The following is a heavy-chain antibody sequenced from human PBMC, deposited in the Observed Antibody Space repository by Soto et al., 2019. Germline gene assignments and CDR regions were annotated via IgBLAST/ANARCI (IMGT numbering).Heavy chain of an antibody. CDR2: IYYSGST. CDR1: GGSISSGAYY. CDR3: ARDNYGDTYYLDY. J-gene: IGHJ4*02. Sequence: SETLSITCTVSGGSISSGAYYWSWVRQPPGKGLEWIGYIYYSGSTYYNPSLKSRVTISVDTSKNQFSLKLSSVTATDTAVYNCARDNYGDTYYLDYWGQGTLVTVSS. D-gene: IGHD4-17*01. V-gene: IGHV4-30-4*01.